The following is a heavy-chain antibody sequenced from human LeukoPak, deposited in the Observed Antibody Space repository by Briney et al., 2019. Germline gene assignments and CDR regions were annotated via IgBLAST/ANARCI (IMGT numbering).Heavy chain of an antibody. CDR3: AREGGPYRPLDY. CDR2: VNLQGST. J-gene: IGHJ4*02. Sequence: SETLSLTCGVSGGSITNTNYWSWVRQPPGKGLEWIGEVNLQGSTNYNPSLMGRVAISVDTSENHISLQLTSVTAADTAVYYCAREGGPYRPLDYSGQGTLVTVSS. V-gene: IGHV4-4*02. CDR1: GGSITNTNY.